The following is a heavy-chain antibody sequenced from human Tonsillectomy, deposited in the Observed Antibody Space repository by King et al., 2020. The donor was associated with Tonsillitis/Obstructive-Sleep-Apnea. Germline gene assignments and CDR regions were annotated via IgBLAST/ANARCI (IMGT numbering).Heavy chain of an antibody. V-gene: IGHV4-34*01. CDR1: GGSFSGYY. D-gene: IGHD3-3*01. J-gene: IGHJ6*03. Sequence: AQLQQWGAGLLKPSETLSLTCAVYGGSFSGYYWSWIRQPPGKGLEWIGEINHSGSTNYNPSLKSRVTISVDTSKNQFSLKLSSVTAADTAVYYCATGYDFWSGLNYMDVWGKGTTVTVSS. CDR3: ATGYDFWSGLNYMDV. CDR2: INHSGST.